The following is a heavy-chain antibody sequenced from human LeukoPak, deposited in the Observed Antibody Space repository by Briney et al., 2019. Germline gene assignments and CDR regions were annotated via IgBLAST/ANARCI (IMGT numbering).Heavy chain of an antibody. CDR1: GFTFSSYA. V-gene: IGHV3-23*01. CDR2: IGRNGNDI. CDR3: AKYAPPTTVVTRFFDY. Sequence: GGSLRLSCAASGFTFSSYAMTWVRQAPGRGLEWVSVIGRNGNDIQYVDSVKGRFTIPRDNSRNTLYLQMNSLRAEDTAVYYCAKYAPPTTVVTRFFDYWGQGTLVTVSS. D-gene: IGHD4-23*01. J-gene: IGHJ4*02.